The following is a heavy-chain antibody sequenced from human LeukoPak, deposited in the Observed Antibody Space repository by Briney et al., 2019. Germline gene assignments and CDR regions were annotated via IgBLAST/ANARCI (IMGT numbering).Heavy chain of an antibody. V-gene: IGHV1-8*01. CDR2: MNPNSGNT. Sequence: ASVKVPCKASGYTFTSYDINWVRQATGQGLEWMGWMNPNSGNTGYAQKFQGRVTMTRNTSISTAYMELSSLRSEDTAVYYCASFYYDSSGYYYMDVWGKGTTVTVSS. D-gene: IGHD3-22*01. CDR1: GYTFTSYD. CDR3: ASFYYDSSGYYYMDV. J-gene: IGHJ6*03.